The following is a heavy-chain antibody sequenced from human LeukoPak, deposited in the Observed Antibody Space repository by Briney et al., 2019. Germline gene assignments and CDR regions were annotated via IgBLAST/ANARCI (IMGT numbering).Heavy chain of an antibody. CDR3: AGPRNYDSSGYSY. CDR2: ISSSSSYI. J-gene: IGHJ4*02. V-gene: IGHV3-21*01. Sequence: GGSLRLSCAASGFTFSSYSMNWVRQAPGKGLEWVSSISSSSSYIYYADSVKGRFTISRDNAKNSLYLQMNSLRAEDTAVYYCAGPRNYDSSGYSYWGQGTLVTVSS. D-gene: IGHD3-22*01. CDR1: GFTFSSYS.